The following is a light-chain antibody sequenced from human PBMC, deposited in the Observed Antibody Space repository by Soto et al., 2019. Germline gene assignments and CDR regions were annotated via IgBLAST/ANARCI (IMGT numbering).Light chain of an antibody. V-gene: IGLV1-44*01. CDR3: APWDDRLNGYV. Sequence: QSVLTQPPSASGTPGQRVTISFFGGNSKIGTNAVNWYQQLPGTAPKLLIYNNNQRPSGVPDRFSGSKSGTSASLAISGLQSEDEADYYCAPWDDRLNGYVFGTGTKVTVL. CDR1: NSKIGTNA. J-gene: IGLJ1*01. CDR2: NNN.